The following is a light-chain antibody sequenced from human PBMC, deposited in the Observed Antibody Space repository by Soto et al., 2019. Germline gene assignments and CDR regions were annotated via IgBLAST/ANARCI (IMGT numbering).Light chain of an antibody. CDR1: QSVSSN. CDR3: QQYNNWPLRT. Sequence: EIVMTQSPATLSVSPGERATLSCRASQSVSSNLAWYQQKPGQAPRLLIYGASTRATGIPARFSGSGSGTEFTLTISSLQSEDFAVYDCQQYNNWPLRTFGQGTKVEIK. J-gene: IGKJ1*01. V-gene: IGKV3-15*01. CDR2: GAS.